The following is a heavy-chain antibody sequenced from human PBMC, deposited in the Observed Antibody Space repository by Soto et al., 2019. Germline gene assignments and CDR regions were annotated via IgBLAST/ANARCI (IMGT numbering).Heavy chain of an antibody. CDR3: ARAIYSYGYGYYFDY. D-gene: IGHD5-18*01. J-gene: IGHJ4*02. CDR1: GCTFTGYY. V-gene: IGHV1-2*04. CDR2: INPNSGGT. Sequence: ASVKVSCKASGCTFTGYYMHWVRQAPGQGLEWMGWINPNSGGTNYAQKFQGWVTMTRDTSISTAYMELSRLRSDDTAVYYCARAIYSYGYGYYFDYWGQGTLVTVSS.